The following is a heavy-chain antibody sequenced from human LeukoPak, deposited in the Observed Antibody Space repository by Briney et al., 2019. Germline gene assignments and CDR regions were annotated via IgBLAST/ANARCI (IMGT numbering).Heavy chain of an antibody. CDR3: ARGEGS. D-gene: IGHD1-26*01. CDR2: IYHSGTT. Sequence: PSETLSLTCAVSGGFISSGSYSWNWIRQPPGKGLEWIGHIYHSGTTSYNPSLRSRVTISVDTSKNQFSLKLSSVTAADTAVYYCARGEGSWGQGTLVTVSS. CDR1: GGFISSGSYS. V-gene: IGHV4-30-2*01. J-gene: IGHJ5*02.